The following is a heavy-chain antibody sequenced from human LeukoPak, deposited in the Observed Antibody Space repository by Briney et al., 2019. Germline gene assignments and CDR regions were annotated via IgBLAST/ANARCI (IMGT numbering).Heavy chain of an antibody. J-gene: IGHJ3*02. CDR2: INAGNGNT. CDR1: GYTFTSHA. V-gene: IGHV1-3*01. D-gene: IGHD1-26*01. Sequence: ASVKVSCKASGYTFTSHAMHWVRQAPGQRLEWMGWINAGNGNTKYSQKFQGRVTITRDTSASTAYMELSSLRSEDTAVYYCAGGIVGATVLDAFDIWGQGTMVTVSS. CDR3: AGGIVGATVLDAFDI.